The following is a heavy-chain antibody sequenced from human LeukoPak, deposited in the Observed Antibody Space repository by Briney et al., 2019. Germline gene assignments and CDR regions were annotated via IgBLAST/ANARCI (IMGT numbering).Heavy chain of an antibody. Sequence: SETLSLTCTLSGGSISSSSYYWGWIRQPPGKGLEWIGSIYYNGGTYYNPSLKSRVTISVDTSKNQFPLKLRSVTAADTAVYCCARLARSDIAVAGPIDYWGQGTLVTVSS. V-gene: IGHV4-39*01. D-gene: IGHD6-19*01. J-gene: IGHJ4*02. CDR1: GGSISSSSYY. CDR3: ARLARSDIAVAGPIDY. CDR2: IYYNGGT.